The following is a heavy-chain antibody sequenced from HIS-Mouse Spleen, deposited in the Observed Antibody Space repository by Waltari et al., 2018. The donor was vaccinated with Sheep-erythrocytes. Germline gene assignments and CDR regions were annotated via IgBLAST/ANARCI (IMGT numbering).Heavy chain of an antibody. V-gene: IGHV3-30*04. Sequence: QVQLVESGGGVVQPGRSLRLSCAASGFTFSSYAMHGVRQAPGKGMGWVEVISYDGSNKYYADSVTGRFTISRNNSKNTLYLQMNSLRAEDTAVYYCARARTSSSSAFDYWGQGTLVTVSS. D-gene: IGHD6-6*01. CDR1: GFTFSSYA. CDR3: ARARTSSSSAFDY. CDR2: ISYDGSNK. J-gene: IGHJ4*02.